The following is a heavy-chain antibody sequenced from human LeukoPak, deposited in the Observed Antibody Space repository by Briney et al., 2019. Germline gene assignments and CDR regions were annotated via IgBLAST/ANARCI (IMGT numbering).Heavy chain of an antibody. CDR3: ARRQASCTNGVCYTLYGMDV. D-gene: IGHD2-8*01. CDR1: GYSFTSYW. V-gene: IGHV5-51*01. CDR2: IYPGDSDT. J-gene: IGHJ6*02. Sequence: GESLKISCKGSGYSFTSYWIGWVRQMPGKGLEWMGIIYPGDSDTRYSPSYQGQVTISADKSISTAYLQWSSLKASDTAMYYCARRQASCTNGVCYTLYGMDVWGQGTTVTVSS.